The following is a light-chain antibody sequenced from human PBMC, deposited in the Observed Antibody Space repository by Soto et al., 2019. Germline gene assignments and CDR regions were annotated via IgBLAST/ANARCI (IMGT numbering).Light chain of an antibody. CDR3: QHYNNWPPLT. J-gene: IGKJ4*01. CDR2: GAS. V-gene: IGKV3-15*01. Sequence: EIGMTQSPATLSVSPGERATLSCRASQSVSSNLAWYQQKPGQAPRLLIYGASTRATGIPARFSGSGSGTEFTLTISSLQSEDVAVYYCQHYNNWPPLTFGGGTKVEIK. CDR1: QSVSSN.